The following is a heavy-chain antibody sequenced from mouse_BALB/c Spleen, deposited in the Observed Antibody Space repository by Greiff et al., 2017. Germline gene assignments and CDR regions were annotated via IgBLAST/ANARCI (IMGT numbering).Heavy chain of an antibody. D-gene: IGHD1-3*01. CDR2: ISNGGGST. Sequence: EVKLMESGGGLVQPGGSLKLSCAASGFTFSSYTMSWVRQTPEKRLEWVAYISNGGGSTYYPDTVKGRFTISRDNAKNTLYLQMSSLKSEDTAMYYCASNLYYFDYWGQGTTLTVSS. V-gene: IGHV5-12-2*01. CDR1: GFTFSSYT. CDR3: ASNLYYFDY. J-gene: IGHJ2*01.